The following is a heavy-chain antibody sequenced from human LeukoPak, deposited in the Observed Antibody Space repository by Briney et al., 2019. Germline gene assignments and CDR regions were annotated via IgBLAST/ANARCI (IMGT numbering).Heavy chain of an antibody. CDR1: GYTFTSYA. Sequence: GASVKVSCKASGYTFTSYAMHWVRQAPGQRLEGMGWINAGNGNTKYSQKFQGRVTITRDTSASTAYMELSSLRSEDTAVYYCARDRLAVAGTELDYWGQGTLVTVSS. CDR2: INAGNGNT. J-gene: IGHJ4*02. V-gene: IGHV1-3*01. CDR3: ARDRLAVAGTELDY. D-gene: IGHD6-19*01.